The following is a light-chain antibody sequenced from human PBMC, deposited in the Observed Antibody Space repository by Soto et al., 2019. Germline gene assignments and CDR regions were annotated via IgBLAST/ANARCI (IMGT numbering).Light chain of an antibody. CDR2: GAS. CDR3: QHYSSSPPEFT. J-gene: IGKJ3*01. CDR1: QSVSSSY. V-gene: IGKV3-20*01. Sequence: EIVLTQSPGSLSLSPGERATLSCRASQSVSSSYLAWYQQRPGQAPRLLIFGASYRATGIPDRFSGSGSGTDFSLTISRLEPEDFAVYYCQHYSSSPPEFTFGPGTKVDRK.